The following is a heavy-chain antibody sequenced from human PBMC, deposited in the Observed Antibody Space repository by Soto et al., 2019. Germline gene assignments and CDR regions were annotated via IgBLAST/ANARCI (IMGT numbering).Heavy chain of an antibody. D-gene: IGHD1-20*01. Sequence: PGGSLRLSCAASGSTFSNYGMIWVRQAPGKGLEWVSFISSSSTYIFYADSVKGRLTISRDNAKNSLSLQMNSLRAEDTAVYYCARDASVTGSSRAFDIWGQGTMVTVSS. CDR3: ARDASVTGSSRAFDI. CDR2: ISSSSTYI. V-gene: IGHV3-21*01. CDR1: GSTFSNYG. J-gene: IGHJ3*02.